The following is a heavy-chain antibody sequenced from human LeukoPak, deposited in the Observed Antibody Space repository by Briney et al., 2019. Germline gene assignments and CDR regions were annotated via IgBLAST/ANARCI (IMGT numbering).Heavy chain of an antibody. D-gene: IGHD5-24*01. J-gene: IGHJ4*02. CDR3: AKSRVATIDWGNYFDY. CDR2: ISWNSGNI. Sequence: GGSLRLSCAASGFTFDDYAMHWVRQAPGKGLEWVSGISWNSGNIGYVDSVKGRFTISRDNAKNSLYLQMNTLRAEDMALYYCAKSRVATIDWGNYFDYWGQGILVTVSS. V-gene: IGHV3-9*03. CDR1: GFTFDDYA.